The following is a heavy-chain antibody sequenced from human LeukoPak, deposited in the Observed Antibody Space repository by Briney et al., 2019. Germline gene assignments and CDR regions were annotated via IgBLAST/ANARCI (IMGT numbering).Heavy chain of an antibody. CDR2: ISGRGGST. V-gene: IGHV3-23*01. J-gene: IGHJ4*02. CDR3: AKVGSVTTDLYYFDY. CDR1: GFTFSSYA. D-gene: IGHD4-17*01. Sequence: GGSLRLSCAASGFTFSSYAMSWVRQAPGKGLEWVSAISGRGGSTYYADSVKGRFTISRDNSKNTLYLQMNSLGAEDTAVYYCAKVGSVTTDLYYFDYWGQGTLVTVSS.